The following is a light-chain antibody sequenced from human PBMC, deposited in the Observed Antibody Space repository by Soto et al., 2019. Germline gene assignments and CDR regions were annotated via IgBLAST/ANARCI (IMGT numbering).Light chain of an antibody. CDR2: AAS. Sequence: DIQMTQSPSSVSASVGDRVTITCRASQSISSYLNWYQQKPGKAPKLLIYAASSLQSGVPSRFSGSGSGTDFTLTISSLQPEDFATYYCQQSYSTPGTFGQGTRLEIK. CDR1: QSISSY. CDR3: QQSYSTPGT. V-gene: IGKV1-39*01. J-gene: IGKJ5*01.